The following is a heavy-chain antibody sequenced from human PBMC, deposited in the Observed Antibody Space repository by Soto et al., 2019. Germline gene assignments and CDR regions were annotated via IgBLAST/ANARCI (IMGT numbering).Heavy chain of an antibody. J-gene: IGHJ3*02. CDR1: GGTFSSYA. CDR2: IIPIFGTA. CDR3: ARELDYCSSTSCYACDI. D-gene: IGHD2-2*01. V-gene: IGHV1-69*06. Sequence: QVQLVQSGAEVKKPGSSVKVSCKASGGTFSSYAISWVRQAPGQGLEWMGGIIPIFGTANYAQKFQGRVTITADKSTSTAYMELSSLRSADTAVYYCARELDYCSSTSCYACDIWGQGTMVTVSS.